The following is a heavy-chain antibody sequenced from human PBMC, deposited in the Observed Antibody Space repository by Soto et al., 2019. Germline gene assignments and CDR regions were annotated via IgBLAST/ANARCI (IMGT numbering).Heavy chain of an antibody. CDR1: GFTFSSYA. CDR3: VNWNDEDVD. J-gene: IGHJ4*01. V-gene: IGHV3-23*01. CDR2: ISGSAIST. D-gene: IGHD1-1*01. Sequence: EVHLLESGGGFVQPGGSLRLSCVASGFTFSSYAMTWVRQAPGKGLEWGASISGSAISTEYADSVRGRFTISRDNSKNTVFLQMQGLRADDSATYYCVNWNDEDVDWGQGTLVAVSS.